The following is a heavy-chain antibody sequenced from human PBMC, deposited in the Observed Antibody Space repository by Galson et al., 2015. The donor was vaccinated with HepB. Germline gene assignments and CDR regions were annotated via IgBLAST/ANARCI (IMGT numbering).Heavy chain of an antibody. CDR1: GFSFSSHS. CDR2: ISAGSTTR. V-gene: IGHV3-48*02. Sequence: SLRLSCAASGFSFSSHSMNWVRQAPGKGLEWVSYISAGSTTRYYAASVKDRFTISRDNARNSVSLHMSSLRDEDTAVYYCARNPASYDYYNMDVWGQGTTVTVSS. CDR3: ARNPASYDYYNMDV. J-gene: IGHJ6*02. D-gene: IGHD6-25*01.